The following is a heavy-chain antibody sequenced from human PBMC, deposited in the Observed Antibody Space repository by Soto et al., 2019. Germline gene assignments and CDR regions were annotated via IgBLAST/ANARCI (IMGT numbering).Heavy chain of an antibody. J-gene: IGHJ5*02. CDR3: ATATSRICSSTSCYRAGFDP. CDR1: GYTLTELS. V-gene: IGHV1-24*01. CDR2: FDPEDGET. D-gene: IGHD2-2*01. Sequence: GASGKVSYKVCGYTLTELSMHWVRQAPGKGPEWMGGFDPEDGETIYAQKFQGRVTMTEDTSTDTAYMELSSLRSEDTAVYYCATATSRICSSTSCYRAGFDPWGQGTLVTVSS.